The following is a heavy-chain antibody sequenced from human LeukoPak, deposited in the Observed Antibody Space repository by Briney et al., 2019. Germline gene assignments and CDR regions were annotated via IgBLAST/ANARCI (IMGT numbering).Heavy chain of an antibody. J-gene: IGHJ4*02. CDR3: ARDRQEWLLPGRLLTGY. CDR1: GFTFSDYY. V-gene: IGHV3-11*04. CDR2: ISSSGSTI. Sequence: GGSLRLSCAASGFTFSDYYMSWIRQAPGKGLEWVSYISSSGSTIYYADSVKGRSTISRDNAKNSLYLQMNSLRAEDTAVYYCARDRQEWLLPGRLLTGYWGQGTLVTVSS. D-gene: IGHD3-22*01.